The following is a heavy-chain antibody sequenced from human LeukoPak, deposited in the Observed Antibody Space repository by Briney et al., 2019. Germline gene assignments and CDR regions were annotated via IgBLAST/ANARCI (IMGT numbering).Heavy chain of an antibody. Sequence: GGSLRLSCAASGFTFSSYAMHWVRQAPGKGLEWVAVISYDGSNKYYADSVKGRFTISRDNSKNTLYLQMNSLRAEDTAVYYCARGLTIGCFDYWGQGTQVTVSS. J-gene: IGHJ4*02. D-gene: IGHD3-9*01. CDR1: GFTFSSYA. CDR3: ARGLTIGCFDY. CDR2: ISYDGSNK. V-gene: IGHV3-30-3*01.